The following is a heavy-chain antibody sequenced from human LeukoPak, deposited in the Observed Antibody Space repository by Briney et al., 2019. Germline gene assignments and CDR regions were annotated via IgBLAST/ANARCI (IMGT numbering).Heavy chain of an antibody. CDR2: ISSSSSYI. V-gene: IGHV3-21*01. J-gene: IGHJ6*02. D-gene: IGHD6-13*01. Sequence: GGSLRLSCAASGFTVSSNDLSWVRQAPGKGLEWVSSISSSSSYIYYADSVKGRFTISRDNAKNSLYLQMNSLRAEDTAVYYCATDPIRTAVGYYYYGMDVWGQGTTVTVSS. CDR1: GFTVSSND. CDR3: ATDPIRTAVGYYYYGMDV.